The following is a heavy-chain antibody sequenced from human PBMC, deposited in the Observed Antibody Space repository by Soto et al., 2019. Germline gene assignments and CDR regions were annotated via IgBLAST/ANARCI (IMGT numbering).Heavy chain of an antibody. CDR2: ISAYNGNT. V-gene: IGHV1-18*01. D-gene: IGHD3-3*01. CDR3: ARYRYYDLWGVFPPNDSIDV. Sequence: QVQLVQSGAEVKKPGASVKVSCKASGYTFTSYGISWVRQAPGQGLEWMGWISAYNGNTNYAQKLQGRVTMTTDTTTRSAYIDLRELRADDTAVYYVARYRYYDLWGVFPPNDSIDVWGQGTTVTVSS. CDR1: GYTFTSYG. J-gene: IGHJ6*02.